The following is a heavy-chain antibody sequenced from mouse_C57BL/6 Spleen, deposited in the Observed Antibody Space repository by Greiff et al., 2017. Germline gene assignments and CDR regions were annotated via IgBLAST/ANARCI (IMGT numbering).Heavy chain of an antibody. D-gene: IGHD1-1*01. CDR3: ASGSSLDD. CDR1: GYTFTDYY. Sequence: EVQLQQSGPELVKPGASVKISCKASGYTFTDYYMNWVKQSHGKSLEWIGDINPNNGGTSYNQKFKGKATLTVDKSSSTAYMELRSLTSEDSAVYYCASGSSLDDWGQGTTLTVSS. V-gene: IGHV1-26*01. CDR2: INPNNGGT. J-gene: IGHJ2*01.